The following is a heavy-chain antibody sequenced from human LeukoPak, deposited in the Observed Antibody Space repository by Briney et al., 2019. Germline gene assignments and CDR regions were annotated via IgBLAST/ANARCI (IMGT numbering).Heavy chain of an antibody. CDR2: INHSGST. D-gene: IGHD2-2*01. Sequence: SETLSLTCAVYGGSFSGYYWSWLRQPPGKGLEWIGEINHSGSTNYNPSLKSRVTISVDTSKNQFSLKLSSVTAADTAVYYCARATRKVVVPAAHLDYWGQGTLVTVSS. CDR1: GGSFSGYY. CDR3: ARATRKVVVPAAHLDY. V-gene: IGHV4-34*01. J-gene: IGHJ4*02.